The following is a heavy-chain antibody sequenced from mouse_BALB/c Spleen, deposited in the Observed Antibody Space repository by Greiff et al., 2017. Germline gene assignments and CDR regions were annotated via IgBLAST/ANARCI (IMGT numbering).Heavy chain of an antibody. CDR1: GFTFSSYG. J-gene: IGHJ4*01. Sequence: EVQLVESGGGLVQPGGSLKLSCAASGFTFSSYGMSWVRQTPDKRLELVATINSNGGSTYYPDSVKGRFTISRDNAKNTLYLQMSSLKSEDTAMYYGARGGNYPYYAMDYWGQGTSVTVSS. CDR3: ARGGNYPYYAMDY. D-gene: IGHD2-1*01. V-gene: IGHV5-6-3*01. CDR2: INSNGGST.